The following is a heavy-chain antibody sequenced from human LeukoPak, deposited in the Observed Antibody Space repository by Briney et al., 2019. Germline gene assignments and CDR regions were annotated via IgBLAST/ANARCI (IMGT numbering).Heavy chain of an antibody. D-gene: IGHD3-10*01. CDR2: IYSGGST. V-gene: IGHV3-53*01. CDR1: GFTVSTNY. J-gene: IGHJ4*02. Sequence: GGSLRLSCAASGFTVSTNYMIWVRQAPGKGLEWVSLIYSGGSTDYADSVKGRFTISRDSSQNTLYLHMNSLRVEDTAVYYCARWGSGSYYYFDYWGQGTLVTVSS. CDR3: ARWGSGSYYYFDY.